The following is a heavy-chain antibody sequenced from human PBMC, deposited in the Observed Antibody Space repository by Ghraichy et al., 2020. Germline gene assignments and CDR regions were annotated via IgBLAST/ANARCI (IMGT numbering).Heavy chain of an antibody. V-gene: IGHV3-7*01. CDR2: IKQDGSEK. D-gene: IGHD5-18*01. J-gene: IGHJ3*02. Sequence: GGSLRLSCAAPRFTFSSYWMSWVRQAPGKGLEWVANIKQDGSEKYYVGSVKGRFTISRDNAKNSLYVQMNSLRAEDTAVYYCARVRGYSYGSDAFDMWGQGTMVTVSS. CDR1: RFTFSSYW. CDR3: ARVRGYSYGSDAFDM.